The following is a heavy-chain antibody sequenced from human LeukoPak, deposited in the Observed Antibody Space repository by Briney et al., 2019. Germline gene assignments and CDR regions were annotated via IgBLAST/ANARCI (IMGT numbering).Heavy chain of an antibody. CDR2: IWYDGSNK. Sequence: GRSLRLSCAASGFTFSSYGMHWVRQAPGKGLERVAVIWYDGSNKYYADSAKGRFTISRDNSKNTLYPQMNSLGAEDTAVYYCARDSGSRYSYFDYWGQGTLVTVSS. V-gene: IGHV3-33*01. CDR3: ARDSGSRYSYFDY. D-gene: IGHD6-13*01. CDR1: GFTFSSYG. J-gene: IGHJ4*02.